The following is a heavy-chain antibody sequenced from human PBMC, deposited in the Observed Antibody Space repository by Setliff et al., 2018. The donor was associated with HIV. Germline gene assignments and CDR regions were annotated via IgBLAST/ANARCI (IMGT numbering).Heavy chain of an antibody. D-gene: IGHD5-12*01. CDR1: GGSFSGYY. CDR3: ARLYSPPRGFDF. Sequence: PSETLSLTCAVYGGSFSGYYWSWIRQPPRKRLEWIGELNDSGSTNYNPSLKSRVTISVDTSKNQFSLRLSSVTAADTAIYYCARLYSPPRGFDFWGQGTLVTVSS. J-gene: IGHJ4*02. V-gene: IGHV4-34*01. CDR2: LNDSGST.